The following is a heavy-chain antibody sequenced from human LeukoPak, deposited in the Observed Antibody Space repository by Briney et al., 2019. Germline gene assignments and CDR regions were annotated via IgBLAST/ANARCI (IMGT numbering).Heavy chain of an antibody. Sequence: SGGSLRLSCAGSGFTFSSYGIHWVRQAPGKGLEWVAVISSDGRTTYYADSVKGRFTISRDNSKNTLYVQMNSLRAEDTAVYYCARDPGVYWGQRTLVTVSS. V-gene: IGHV3-33*08. J-gene: IGHJ4*02. CDR2: ISSDGRTT. CDR3: ARDPGVY. CDR1: GFTFSSYG. D-gene: IGHD3-10*01.